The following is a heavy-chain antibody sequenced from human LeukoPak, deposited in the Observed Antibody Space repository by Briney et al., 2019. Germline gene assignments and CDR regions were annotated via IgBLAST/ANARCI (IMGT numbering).Heavy chain of an antibody. V-gene: IGHV3-20*04. CDR2: ISWNGGYT. J-gene: IGHJ3*02. CDR3: ARDGAEGASDASNI. Sequence: GGSLRLSCAASGFTFDDYCMICVREAPGRGLEWGSGISWNGGYTLYVDSVEGRFTISRDNSKSTVSLQMHRLTTEDTSVFSCARDGAEGASDASNIWGQPRIATVSS. CDR1: GFTFDDYC. D-gene: IGHD1-26*01.